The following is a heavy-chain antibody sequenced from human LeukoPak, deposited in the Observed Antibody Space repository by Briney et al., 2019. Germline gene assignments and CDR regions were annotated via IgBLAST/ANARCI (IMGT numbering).Heavy chain of an antibody. CDR2: IRSDGSST. CDR3: TRRYGGHSGWAGYHDS. D-gene: IGHD6-19*01. Sequence: GGSLRLSCVASGFSFSAYIMHWVRQAPGQGLEYVSDIRSDGSSTFYPNSVKGRFTISRDNCKSTLYLKMGSLRAEDTAVYYCTRRYGGHSGWAGYHDSWGQGTLVTVSS. J-gene: IGHJ4*02. CDR1: GFSFSAYI. V-gene: IGHV3-64*01.